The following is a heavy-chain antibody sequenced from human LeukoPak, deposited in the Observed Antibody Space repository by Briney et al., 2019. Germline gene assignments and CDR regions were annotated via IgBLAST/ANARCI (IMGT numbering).Heavy chain of an antibody. D-gene: IGHD2-15*01. J-gene: IGHJ5*02. CDR2: MNPNSGNT. V-gene: IGHV1-8*01. CDR1: GYTFPRYD. Sequence: ASVPVSCKGSGYTFPRYDINWVRQATGQGLEWMGWMNPNSGNTGYAQKFQGRVTMTRNTSISTAYMELSSLRSEDTAVYYCARGLHCSGGSCYSSSWFDPWGQGTLVTVSS. CDR3: ARGLHCSGGSCYSSSWFDP.